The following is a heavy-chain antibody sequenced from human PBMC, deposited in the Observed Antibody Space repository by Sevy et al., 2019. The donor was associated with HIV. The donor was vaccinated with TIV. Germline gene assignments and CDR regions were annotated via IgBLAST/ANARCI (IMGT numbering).Heavy chain of an antibody. V-gene: IGHV3-30-3*01. CDR1: GFIFSTYS. J-gene: IGHJ4*02. Sequence: GGSLRLSCAASGFIFSTYSMHWVRQAPDKGLEWVAAISYDGNNKYYADSVKGRFTISRDNPKNTLFLQVNSLRPEDTAVYYCARAYSSWFGTVHYWGQGTLVTVSS. CDR3: ARAYSSWFGTVHY. D-gene: IGHD6-13*01. CDR2: ISYDGNNK.